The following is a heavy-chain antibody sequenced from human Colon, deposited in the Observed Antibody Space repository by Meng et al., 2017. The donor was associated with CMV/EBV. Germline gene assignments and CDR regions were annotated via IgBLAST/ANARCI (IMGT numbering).Heavy chain of an antibody. CDR3: ARIPCSGASCSPYFDY. Sequence: GYTFTTSYMHWVRQAPGQGLEWMGIINPSGGITTYAPKFQGRVTMTSDTSTSTVYLQLHSLTSEDTAVYYCARIPCSGASCSPYFDYWGQGTLVTVSS. D-gene: IGHD2-2*01. CDR2: INPSGGIT. V-gene: IGHV1-46*01. J-gene: IGHJ4*02. CDR1: GYTFTTSY.